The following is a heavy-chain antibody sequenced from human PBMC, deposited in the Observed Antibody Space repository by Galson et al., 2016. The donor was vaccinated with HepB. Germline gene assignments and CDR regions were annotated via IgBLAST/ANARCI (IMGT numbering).Heavy chain of an antibody. CDR1: GFSVSGKY. Sequence: LRLSCAASGFSVSGKYMSWARQAPGKGLEWIGSMYHSGMTYRNPSLKSRVTISVDTSKNQFSLRLKSVTAADAAVYYCARETDILTGYLDCWGQGILVAVSS. CDR3: ARETDILTGYLDC. D-gene: IGHD3-9*01. V-gene: IGHV4-34*01. CDR2: MYHSGMT. J-gene: IGHJ4*02.